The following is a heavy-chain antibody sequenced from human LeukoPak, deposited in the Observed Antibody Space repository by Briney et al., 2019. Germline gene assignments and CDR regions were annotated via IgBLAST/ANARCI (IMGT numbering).Heavy chain of an antibody. V-gene: IGHV4-39*01. CDR3: ARHKTLSFFDY. J-gene: IGHJ4*02. CDR2: IYYSGST. D-gene: IGHD2-15*01. Sequence: SETLSLTCTVSGGSISSSSYYWGWIRQPPGKGLEWIGSIYYSGSTYYNPSLKSRVTISVDTSKNQFSLKLSSVTAADKAVYYCARHKTLSFFDYWGQGTLVTVSS. CDR1: GGSISSSSYY.